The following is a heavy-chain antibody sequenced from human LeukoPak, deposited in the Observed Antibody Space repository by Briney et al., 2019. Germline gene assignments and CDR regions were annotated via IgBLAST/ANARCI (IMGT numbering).Heavy chain of an antibody. CDR3: ARLGSSSWYSGGKNWFDP. V-gene: IGHV4-4*07. CDR1: GASITSYY. Sequence: SETLSLTCTVSGASITSYYWSWIRQPAGKGLEWIGRIYASGSTTYNPSLKSRVTMAVDTSKTQFSLKLSSVTAADTAVYYCARLGSSSWYSGGKNWFDPWGQGTLVTVSS. CDR2: IYASGST. J-gene: IGHJ5*02. D-gene: IGHD6-13*01.